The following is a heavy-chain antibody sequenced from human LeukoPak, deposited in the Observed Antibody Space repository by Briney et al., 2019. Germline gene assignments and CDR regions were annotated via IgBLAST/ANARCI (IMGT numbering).Heavy chain of an antibody. J-gene: IGHJ4*02. CDR1: GFTFDDYG. D-gene: IGHD6-6*01. CDR2: INWNGGST. V-gene: IGHV3-20*04. Sequence: GGSLRLSCAASGFTFDDYGMSWVRQAPGKGLEWVSGINWNGGSTGYADSVKGRLTFSRDNAKNSLYLQMNSLRAEDTALYYCARAYSSSSFFDYWGQGTLVTVSS. CDR3: ARAYSSSSFFDY.